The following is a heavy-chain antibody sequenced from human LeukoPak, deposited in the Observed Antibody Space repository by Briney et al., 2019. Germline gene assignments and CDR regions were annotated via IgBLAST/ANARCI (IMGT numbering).Heavy chain of an antibody. D-gene: IGHD3-9*01. V-gene: IGHV3-21*01. CDR2: ITSGGDYI. Sequence: GGSLRLSCAASGFTFSSYSMNWVRQAPGKGLEWVSSITSGGDYIYYADSVKGRFTTSRDNAKNSQSLQLNSLRVEDTAVYYCARGHYDVLAASYKWTPDYWGQGTLVTVSS. CDR1: GFTFSSYS. J-gene: IGHJ4*02. CDR3: ARGHYDVLAASYKWTPDY.